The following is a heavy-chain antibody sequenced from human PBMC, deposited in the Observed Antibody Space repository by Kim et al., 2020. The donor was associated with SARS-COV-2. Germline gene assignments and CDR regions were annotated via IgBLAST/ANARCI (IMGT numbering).Heavy chain of an antibody. CDR3: ARQRGAAAGSLNWFDP. CDR1: GGSISSSSYY. J-gene: IGHJ5*02. Sequence: SETLSLTCTVSGGSISSSSYYWGWIRQPPGKGLEWIGSIYYSGSTYYNPSLKSRVTISVDTSKNQFSLKLSSVTAADTAVYYCARQRGAAAGSLNWFDPWGQGTLVTVSS. D-gene: IGHD6-13*01. V-gene: IGHV4-39*01. CDR2: IYYSGST.